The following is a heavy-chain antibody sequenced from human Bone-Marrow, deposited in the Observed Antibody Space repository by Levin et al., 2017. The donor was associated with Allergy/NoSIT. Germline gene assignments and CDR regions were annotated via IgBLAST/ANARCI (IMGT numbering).Heavy chain of an antibody. CDR1: GGIFSSHT. V-gene: IGHV1-69*13. CDR3: ARVGVTTIVYFGMDV. D-gene: IGHD4-17*01. CDR2: IIPIFGTP. J-gene: IGHJ6*02. Sequence: ASVKVSCKVSGGIFSSHTINWVRQAPGQGLEWVGMIIPIFGTPNYAQKFQGRVTITADESASTAYMELSSLRSEDTAVYYCARVGVTTIVYFGMDVWGPGTTVTVSS.